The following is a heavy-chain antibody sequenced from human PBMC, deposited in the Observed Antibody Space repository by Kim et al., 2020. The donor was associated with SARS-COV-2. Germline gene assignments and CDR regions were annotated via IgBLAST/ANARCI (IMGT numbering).Heavy chain of an antibody. CDR2: MNPNSGNA. CDR1: GYTFTSYC. CDR3: LRVIVGASIPWFDP. Sequence: ASVKVSCKASGYTFTSYCINWVRQAAGQGLEWMGWMNPNSGNAGYSQKFQGRVTMTRDTSISTAYMELSSLRSEDTAVYYCLRVIVGASIPWFDPLGQGT. V-gene: IGHV1-8*01. D-gene: IGHD1-26*01. J-gene: IGHJ5*02.